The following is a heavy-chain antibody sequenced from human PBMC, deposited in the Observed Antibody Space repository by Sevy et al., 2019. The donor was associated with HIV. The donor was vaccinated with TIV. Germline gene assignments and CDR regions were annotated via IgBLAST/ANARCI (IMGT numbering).Heavy chain of an antibody. CDR1: GVTFSSYS. CDR3: AREGVYSRSYYGAFDI. Sequence: GGCLRLSCAASGVTFSSYSMNWVRQAPGKGLEWVSYISSSSSTIYYADSVKGRFTISRDNAKNSLYLQMNSLRDEDTAVYYCAREGVYSRSYYGAFDIWGQGTMVTVSS. D-gene: IGHD1-26*01. CDR2: ISSSSSTI. J-gene: IGHJ3*02. V-gene: IGHV3-48*02.